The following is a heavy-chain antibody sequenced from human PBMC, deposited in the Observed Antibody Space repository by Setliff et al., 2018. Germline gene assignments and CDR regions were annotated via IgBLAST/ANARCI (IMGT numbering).Heavy chain of an antibody. Sequence: PGGSLRLSCAASGFTFSNYWMSWVRQAPGKGLECVANTKTDGSEKYYSDSVEGRFTISRDNINNILYLYMNSLRAEDTAVYYCARDPPSGMAHWGQGTLVTVSS. D-gene: IGHD3-10*01. V-gene: IGHV3-7*01. CDR1: GFTFSNYW. CDR3: ARDPPSGMAH. CDR2: TKTDGSEK. J-gene: IGHJ1*01.